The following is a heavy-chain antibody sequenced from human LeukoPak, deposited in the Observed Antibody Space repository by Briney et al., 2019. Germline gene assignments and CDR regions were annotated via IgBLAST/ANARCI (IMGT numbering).Heavy chain of an antibody. Sequence: GGSLRLSCAASGFTSSDNFMSWIRQAPGKGLEWVSYISKSDSTTYYTDTVKGRFTISRDTSKNTLYLQVNSLRADDTAVYYCAKSRGYSSSWDDAFDVWGQGTMVIVSS. J-gene: IGHJ3*01. D-gene: IGHD6-13*01. CDR3: AKSRGYSSSWDDAFDV. CDR2: ISKSDSTT. CDR1: GFTSSDNF. V-gene: IGHV3-11*04.